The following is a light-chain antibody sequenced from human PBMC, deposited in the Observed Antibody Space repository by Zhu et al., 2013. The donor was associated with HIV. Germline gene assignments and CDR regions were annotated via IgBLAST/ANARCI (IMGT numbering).Light chain of an antibody. J-gene: IGKJ1*01. CDR3: QQTYTTPRT. Sequence: DIQMTQSPSSLSASVGDRVTITCRASQTISISLNWYQQRPGKAPKLLIFAASRLQSGVPSKFIGSGSGTDFTLTISSLQPEDFATYYCQQTYTTPRTFGQGTKVEIK. V-gene: IGKV1-39*01. CDR2: AAS. CDR1: QTISIS.